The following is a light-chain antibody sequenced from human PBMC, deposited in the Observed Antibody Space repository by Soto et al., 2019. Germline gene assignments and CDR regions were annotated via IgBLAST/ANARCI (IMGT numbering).Light chain of an antibody. J-gene: IGLJ1*01. V-gene: IGLV2-11*01. CDR1: SSDVGGYNY. CDR2: DVS. Sequence: QYALTQPRSVSGSPGQSVTISCTGNSSDVGGYNYVSWYQQHPGKAPKLMIYDVSKRPSGVPDRFSGSKSGNTASLTISGLQAEDEADYYCCSYAGSYTFVYVFGTGTKVTVL. CDR3: CSYAGSYTFVYV.